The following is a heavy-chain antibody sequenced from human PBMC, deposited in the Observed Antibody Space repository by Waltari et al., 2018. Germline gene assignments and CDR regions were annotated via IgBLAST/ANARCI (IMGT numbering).Heavy chain of an antibody. CDR1: GYTFTSYD. J-gene: IGHJ3*02. Sequence: QVQLVQSGAEVKKPGASVKVSCKASGYTFTSYDINWVRQATGQGLEWMGWMNPNSGNTGYAQKFQGRVTITRNTSISTAYMELSSLRSEDTAVYYCARGLPYSSGWYTDAFDIWGQGTMVTVSS. V-gene: IGHV1-8*03. CDR3: ARGLPYSSGWYTDAFDI. CDR2: MNPNSGNT. D-gene: IGHD6-19*01.